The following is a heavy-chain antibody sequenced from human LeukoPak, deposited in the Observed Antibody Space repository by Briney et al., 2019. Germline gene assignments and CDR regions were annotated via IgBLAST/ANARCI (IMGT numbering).Heavy chain of an antibody. Sequence: GGSLRLSCTASAFTFSSYWMHWVRQAPGKGLVWVSVIYSGGSTYYADSVKGRFTISRDNSKNTLYLQMNSLRAEDTAVYYCAREGAGSFDYWGQGTLVTVSS. D-gene: IGHD3-16*01. CDR2: IYSGGST. CDR1: AFTFSSYW. V-gene: IGHV3-66*01. CDR3: AREGAGSFDY. J-gene: IGHJ4*02.